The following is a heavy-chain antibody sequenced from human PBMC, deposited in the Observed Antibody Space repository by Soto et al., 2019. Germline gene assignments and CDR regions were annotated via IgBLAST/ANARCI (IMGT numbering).Heavy chain of an antibody. V-gene: IGHV1-46*04. J-gene: IGHJ6*02. CDR2: INPGYPAGRSN. CDR1: GYTLTTFF. Sequence: QVQLVQSGAEVKKPGASVKVSCKASGYTLTTFFMRWVRQAPGQGREWMGVINPGYPAGRSNTYARTWQGRVTITTDTSTSTVYMELSRTRSDDTAVYYGAREPIVAGATSGMDVWGQGTRVNVSS. D-gene: IGHD1-26*01. CDR3: AREPIVAGATSGMDV.